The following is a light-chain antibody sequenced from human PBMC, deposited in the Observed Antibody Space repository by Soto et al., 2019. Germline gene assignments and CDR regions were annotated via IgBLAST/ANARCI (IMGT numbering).Light chain of an antibody. V-gene: IGLV2-14*03. CDR1: SSDVGAYNY. Sequence: SVLTQPASVSGSPGQSITISCTGTSSDVGAYNYVSWYQQHPGKAPKLMIYDVSNRPSGVSNRFSGSKSGYTASLTISGLQAEDEADYYCSSYTSDSNWVFGGGTKVTVL. CDR2: DVS. CDR3: SSYTSDSNWV. J-gene: IGLJ3*02.